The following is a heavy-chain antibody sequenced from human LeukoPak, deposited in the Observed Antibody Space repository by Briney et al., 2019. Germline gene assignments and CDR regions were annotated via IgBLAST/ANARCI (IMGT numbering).Heavy chain of an antibody. V-gene: IGHV3-7*01. J-gene: IGHJ4*02. CDR3: ARSDQGPDY. Sequence: PGGSLRLSCVASGFSFGSYWMNWVRQAPGKGLEWVAIINQDGSEKNYVDSVKGRFTMSRDNAKNSVYLQMNSLRAEDSSVYYCARSDQGPDYWGQGTLVTVSS. CDR2: INQDGSEK. CDR1: GFSFGSYW.